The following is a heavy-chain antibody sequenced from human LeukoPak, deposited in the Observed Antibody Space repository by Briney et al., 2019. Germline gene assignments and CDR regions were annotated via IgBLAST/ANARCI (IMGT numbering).Heavy chain of an antibody. J-gene: IGHJ4*02. V-gene: IGHV3-48*01. CDR3: ARGLAYYYDSTAYFLDY. D-gene: IGHD3-22*01. CDR2: ISTSSSTI. Sequence: GGSLRLSCAASGFTFSSYSMNWVRQAPGKGLEWVSYISTSSSTIYYADSVKGRFTISRDNSKNTLYLQMNSLRPEDTAVYYCARGLAYYYDSTAYFLDYWGQGTLVTVSS. CDR1: GFTFSSYS.